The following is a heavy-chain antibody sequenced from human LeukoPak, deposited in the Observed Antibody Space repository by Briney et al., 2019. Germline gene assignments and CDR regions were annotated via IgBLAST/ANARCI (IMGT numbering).Heavy chain of an antibody. J-gene: IGHJ3*02. V-gene: IGHV4-4*02. Sequence: SETLSLTCAVSGGSISSSNWWSWVRQPPGKGLEWIGEIYHSGSTNYNPSLKSRVTISVDKSKNQFSLKLSSVTAADTAVYYCARGLAYCGGDCYLGAFDIWGQGTMVTVSS. D-gene: IGHD2-21*02. CDR3: ARGLAYCGGDCYLGAFDI. CDR1: GGSISSSNW. CDR2: IYHSGST.